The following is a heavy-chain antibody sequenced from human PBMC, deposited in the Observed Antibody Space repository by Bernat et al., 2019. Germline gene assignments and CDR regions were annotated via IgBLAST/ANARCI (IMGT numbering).Heavy chain of an antibody. Sequence: QVQLVESGGGVVQPGRSLRLSCAASGFTFSSYAMHWVRQAPGKGLEWVAVISYDGSNKYYADSVKGRFTISGDNSKNTLYLQMNSLRAEDTAVYYCARDPDPYGDSLCDYWGQGTLVTVSS. V-gene: IGHV3-30-3*01. J-gene: IGHJ4*02. CDR3: ARDPDPYGDSLCDY. CDR1: GFTFSSYA. D-gene: IGHD4-17*01. CDR2: ISYDGSNK.